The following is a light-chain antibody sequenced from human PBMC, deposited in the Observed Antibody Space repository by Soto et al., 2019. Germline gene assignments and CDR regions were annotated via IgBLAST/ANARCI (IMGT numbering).Light chain of an antibody. Sequence: MVFTQSRGTLSLTPGEGATLSCRTSQSVRSIHLAWYQQKPGQAPRLLIYGASSRATGIPDRFSGSGSGTDFTLTISRLEPEDFAVYHCQQDSSSPLTFGGGTKVDIK. J-gene: IGKJ4*01. CDR1: QSVRSIH. CDR2: GAS. V-gene: IGKV3-20*01. CDR3: QQDSSSPLT.